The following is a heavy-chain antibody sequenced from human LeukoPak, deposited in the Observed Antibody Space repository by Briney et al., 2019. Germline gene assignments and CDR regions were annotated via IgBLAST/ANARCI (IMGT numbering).Heavy chain of an antibody. Sequence: GGSLRLSCAASGFTFTSYWMTWVRRAPGKGLEWVANIREDGSERYYVASVKGRFTVSRDNAKKSLSLQVNSLRAEDTAVYYCARDSSIPRAAAGPTLSYFQHWGQGTLVTVSS. D-gene: IGHD6-13*01. CDR3: ARDSSIPRAAAGPTLSYFQH. J-gene: IGHJ1*01. CDR1: GFTFTSYW. V-gene: IGHV3-7*01. CDR2: IREDGSER.